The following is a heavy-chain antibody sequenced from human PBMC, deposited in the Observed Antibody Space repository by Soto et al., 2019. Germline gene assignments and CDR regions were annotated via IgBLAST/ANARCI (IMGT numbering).Heavy chain of an antibody. V-gene: IGHV1-2*02. D-gene: IGHD6-6*01. J-gene: IGHJ4*02. Sequence: GASVQVSCGACGETFTGYAIDWVRQAPGQGLEWMGWINPNSGGTNYAQKFQGRVTMTRDTSISTAYMELSRLRSDDTAVYYCAGISSSSPTFDYWGQGTLVTV. CDR3: AGISSSSPTFDY. CDR1: GETFTGYA. CDR2: INPNSGGT.